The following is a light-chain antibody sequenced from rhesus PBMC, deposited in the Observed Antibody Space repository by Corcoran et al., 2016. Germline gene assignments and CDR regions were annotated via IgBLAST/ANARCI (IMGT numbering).Light chain of an antibody. J-gene: IGLJ6*01. CDR1: SSDVGGYNY. V-gene: IGLV2S7*01. CDR3: CSYTTSDV. Sequence: QSAPTQPPSVSGSPGQSVTISCTGTSSDVGGYNYVSWYQQHPGKAPKLMIYDVSKRPSGVSDRFSGSKSGNTASLTISGLQAEDEADYYCCSYTTSDVFGSGTKLTVL. CDR2: DVS.